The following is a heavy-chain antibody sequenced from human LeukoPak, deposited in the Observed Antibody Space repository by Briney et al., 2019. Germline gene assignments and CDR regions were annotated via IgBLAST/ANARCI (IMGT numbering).Heavy chain of an antibody. CDR3: ARVWGTVATPTWFDY. J-gene: IGHJ4*02. V-gene: IGHV1-2*02. CDR2: INPNSGGT. Sequence: ASVKVSCKASGYTFTGYYMHWVRQAPGQGLEWMGWINPNSGGTNYAQKFQGRVTMTRDTSISTAYMDLSSLRSDDTAVYYCARVWGTVATPTWFDYWGQGTLVTVSS. CDR1: GYTFTGYY. D-gene: IGHD4-23*01.